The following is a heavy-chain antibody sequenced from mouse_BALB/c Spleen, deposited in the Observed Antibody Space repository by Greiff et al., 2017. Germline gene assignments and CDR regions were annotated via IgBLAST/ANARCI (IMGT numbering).Heavy chain of an antibody. Sequence: EVKLVESGGGLVQPGGSRKLSCAASGFTFSSFGMHWVRQAPEKGLEWVAYISSGSSTIYYADTVKGRFTISRDNPKNTLFLQMTSLRSEDTAMYYCASHYYGSSYYAMDYWGQGTSVTVSS. CDR2: ISSGSSTI. CDR3: ASHYYGSSYYAMDY. D-gene: IGHD1-1*01. J-gene: IGHJ4*01. V-gene: IGHV5-17*02. CDR1: GFTFSSFG.